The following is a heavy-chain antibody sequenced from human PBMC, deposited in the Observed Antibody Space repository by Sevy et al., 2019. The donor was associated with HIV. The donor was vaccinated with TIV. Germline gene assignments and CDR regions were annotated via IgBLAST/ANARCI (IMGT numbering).Heavy chain of an antibody. CDR2: IRSKAYGGTT. CDR3: TTQYSSSSFYYYGMDV. CDR1: GFTFGDYA. D-gene: IGHD6-6*01. Sequence: GGSLRLSCTASGFTFGDYAMIWFRQAPGKGLEWVGFIRSKAYGGTTEYAASVKGRFTISRDDSKSIAYLQMNSLKTEDTAVYYCTTQYSSSSFYYYGMDVWGQGTTVTVSS. J-gene: IGHJ6*02. V-gene: IGHV3-49*03.